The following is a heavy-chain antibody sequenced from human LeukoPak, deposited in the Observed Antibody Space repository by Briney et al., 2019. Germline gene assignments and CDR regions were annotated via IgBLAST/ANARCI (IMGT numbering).Heavy chain of an antibody. Sequence: ASVKVSCKASGYAFTSYGISWVRQAPGQRLEWMGWISAYNGNTNYAQKLQGRVTMTTDTSTSTAYMELRSLRSDDTAVYYCARDPGFWYYGSGSYYPFDYWGQGTLVTVSS. V-gene: IGHV1-18*01. CDR3: ARDPGFWYYGSGSYYPFDY. D-gene: IGHD3-10*01. CDR1: GYAFTSYG. CDR2: ISAYNGNT. J-gene: IGHJ4*02.